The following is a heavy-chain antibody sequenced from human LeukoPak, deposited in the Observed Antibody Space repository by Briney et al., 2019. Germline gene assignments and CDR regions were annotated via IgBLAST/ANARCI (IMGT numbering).Heavy chain of an antibody. V-gene: IGHV3-33*01. D-gene: IGHD2-2*01. CDR1: GFTLSSYG. CDR2: IWYDGSNK. Sequence: PGRSLRLSCAASGFTLSSYGMHWVRQAPGKGLEWVAVIWYDGSNKYYADSVKGRFTISRDNSKNTLYLQMNSLRAEDTAVYYCAREGAPAAIYVHWFDPWGQGTLVTVSS. J-gene: IGHJ5*02. CDR3: AREGAPAAIYVHWFDP.